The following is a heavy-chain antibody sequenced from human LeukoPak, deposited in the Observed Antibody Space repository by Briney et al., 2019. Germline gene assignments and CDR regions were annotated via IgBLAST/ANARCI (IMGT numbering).Heavy chain of an antibody. V-gene: IGHV4-39*01. D-gene: IGHD1-7*01. Sequence: SGTLSLTCTVSGGSISSSSYYWGWIRQPPGRGLEWIGSIYYSGSTYYNPSLKSRVTISVDTSKNQFSLKLSSVTAADTAAYYCARPLTGTTGYFDYWGQGTLVTVSS. CDR3: ARPLTGTTGYFDY. CDR2: IYYSGST. J-gene: IGHJ4*02. CDR1: GGSISSSSYY.